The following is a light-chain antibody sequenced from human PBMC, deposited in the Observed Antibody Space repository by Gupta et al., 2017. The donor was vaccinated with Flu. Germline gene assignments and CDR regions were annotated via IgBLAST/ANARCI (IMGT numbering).Light chain of an antibody. CDR3: CSFTNGGTWV. V-gene: IGLV2-23*01. CDR2: EDI. J-gene: IGLJ3*02. CDR1: STDVGSHNL. Sequence: QSALTQPASGAGTLGQSNTISCTGTSTDVGSHNLVSWYQQHPVKAPKLMISEDIKRPSGVSDRFSGSKSGNTASLTISGLQAEDEADYHCCSFTNGGTWVFGGGTKLTVL.